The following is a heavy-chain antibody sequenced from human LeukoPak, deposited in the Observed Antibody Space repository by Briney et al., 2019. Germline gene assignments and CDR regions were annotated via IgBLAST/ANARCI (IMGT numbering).Heavy chain of an antibody. CDR3: ARRVVRGVIKY. CDR1: GGSLSGYY. Sequence: SSETLSLTCAVFGGSLSGYYWNWIRQPPGKGLEWIGDINPSGSTNYSPSLKSRVTISVDTSKNQFSLKLSSVTAADTAVYYCARRVVRGVIKYWGQGTLVTVSS. CDR2: INPSGST. D-gene: IGHD3-10*02. V-gene: IGHV4-34*01. J-gene: IGHJ4*02.